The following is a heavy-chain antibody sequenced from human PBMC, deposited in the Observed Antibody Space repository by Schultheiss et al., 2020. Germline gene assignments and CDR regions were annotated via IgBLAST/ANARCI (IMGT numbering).Heavy chain of an antibody. J-gene: IGHJ5*02. Sequence: SGPTLVKPTETLTLTCTVSGFSLSNARMGVSWIRQHPGKGLEWIGYIYYSGSTYYNPSLKSRVTISVDTSRNQFSLNLRSVTAEDTAVYYCARPRGVAGQGAGWIDTWGQGTLVTVSS. CDR1: GFSLSNARMG. CDR3: ARPRGVAGQGAGWIDT. V-gene: IGHV4-31*03. D-gene: IGHD6-19*01. CDR2: IYYSGST.